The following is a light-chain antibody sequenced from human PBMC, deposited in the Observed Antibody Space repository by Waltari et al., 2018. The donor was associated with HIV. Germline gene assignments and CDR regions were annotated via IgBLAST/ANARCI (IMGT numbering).Light chain of an antibody. CDR1: KSVGKY. Sequence: EIVLSQSQPNLSLSPGDRDTLSCPDSKSVGKYLAWYTQKPGQAPRLLIYDASDRATGIPARFSGSGFRTDFTLTISSLEPEDFAVYYCQQRTNCPPYTFGQRTKLEIK. V-gene: IGKV3-11*01. CDR2: DAS. J-gene: IGKJ2*01. CDR3: QQRTNCPPYT.